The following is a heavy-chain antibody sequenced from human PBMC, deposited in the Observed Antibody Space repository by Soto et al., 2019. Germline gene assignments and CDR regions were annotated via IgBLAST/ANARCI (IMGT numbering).Heavy chain of an antibody. D-gene: IGHD1-7*01. CDR3: ARVYTGTTGTPSIWFDP. CDR1: GGSISSYY. V-gene: IGHV4-59*01. CDR2: IYYSGST. Sequence: PSETLSLTCTVSGGSISSYYWSWIRQPPGKGLEWIGYIYYSGSTNYNPSLKSRVTISVDTSKNQFSLKLSSVTAADTAVYYCARVYTGTTGTPSIWFDPWGQGTLVTVSS. J-gene: IGHJ5*02.